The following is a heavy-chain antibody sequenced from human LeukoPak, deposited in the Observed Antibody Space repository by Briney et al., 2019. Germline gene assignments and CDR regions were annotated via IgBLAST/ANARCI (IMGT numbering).Heavy chain of an antibody. Sequence: PSETLSLTCTVSGGSISSSNYCWGWIRQPPGKGLEWIGSIYYSGSTYYNPSLKSRVAIYVDTSKNQFSLKLSSVTAADTAVYYCARQIKAYSSGWYDYFDYWGQGTMVTVSS. CDR3: ARQIKAYSSGWYDYFDY. J-gene: IGHJ4*02. CDR2: IYYSGST. CDR1: GGSISSSNYC. V-gene: IGHV4-39*01. D-gene: IGHD6-19*01.